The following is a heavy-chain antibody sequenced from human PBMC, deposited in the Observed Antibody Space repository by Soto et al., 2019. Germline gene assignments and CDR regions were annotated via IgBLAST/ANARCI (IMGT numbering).Heavy chain of an antibody. CDR1: GGTFSSYA. D-gene: IGHD3-3*01. CDR2: IIPIFGTA. CDR3: ARDLGGTTDFWSGYNYYYYYGMDV. V-gene: IGHV1-69*13. J-gene: IGHJ6*02. Sequence: SVKVSCKASGGTFSSYAISWVRQAPGQGLEWMGGIIPIFGTANYAQKFQGRVTITADESTSTAYMELSSLRSEDTAVYYCARDLGGTTDFWSGYNYYYYYGMDVWGQGTTVTVSS.